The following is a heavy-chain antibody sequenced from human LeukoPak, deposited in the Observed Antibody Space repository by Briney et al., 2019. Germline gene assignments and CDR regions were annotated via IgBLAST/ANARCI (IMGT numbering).Heavy chain of an antibody. CDR2: MYYSGST. CDR1: GGSVSDYY. D-gene: IGHD1-26*01. V-gene: IGHV4-59*02. CDR3: ARGIIVGATWGENYNCFDP. Sequence: SETLSLTCTVSGGSVSDYYWSWIRQSPGKGLEWIGYMYYSGSTNYNPSLKSRVTISVDTSKNQFSLKLSSVTAADTAVYYCARGIIVGATWGENYNCFDPWGQGTLVTVSS. J-gene: IGHJ5*02.